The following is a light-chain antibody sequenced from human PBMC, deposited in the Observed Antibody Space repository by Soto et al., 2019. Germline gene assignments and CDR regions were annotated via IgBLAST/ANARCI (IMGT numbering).Light chain of an antibody. CDR2: GNK. Sequence: QSVLTQPPSVSGAPGQRVTISCTGNSSNLGAGYDVHWYQQLPGAAPKLVIFGNKNRPSGVPERFSGSKSGTSASLAITGLQAEDEADYYCQAYDYSLSGSSVFGGGTKLTVL. CDR3: QAYDYSLSGSSV. J-gene: IGLJ3*02. V-gene: IGLV1-40*01. CDR1: SSNLGAGYD.